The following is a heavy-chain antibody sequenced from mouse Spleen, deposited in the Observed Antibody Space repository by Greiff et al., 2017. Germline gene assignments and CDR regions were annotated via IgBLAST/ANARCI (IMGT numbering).Heavy chain of an antibody. Sequence: VKLMESGPELVKPGASVKISCKASGYAFSSSWMNWVKQRPGKGLEWIGRIYPGDGDTNYNGKFKGKATLTADKSSSTAYMQLSSLTSEDSAVYFCARGGLYGYDWFAYWGQGTLVTVSA. CDR2: IYPGDGDT. CDR1: GYAFSSSW. V-gene: IGHV1-82*01. CDR3: ARGGLYGYDWFAY. J-gene: IGHJ3*01. D-gene: IGHD2-2*01.